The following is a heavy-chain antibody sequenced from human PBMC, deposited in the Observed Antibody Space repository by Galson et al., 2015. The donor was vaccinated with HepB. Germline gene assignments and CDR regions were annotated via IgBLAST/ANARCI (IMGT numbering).Heavy chain of an antibody. CDR3: ARGKGRQVLLDYHYFGMDV. D-gene: IGHD3-3*01. CDR1: GGSFNTYH. V-gene: IGHV4-34*01. CDR2: ITQSGST. J-gene: IGHJ6*01. Sequence: SETLSLTCAVFGGSFNTYHWTWIRQPPGKGLEWIGEITQSGSTHSNHSLKNRVTISVDTSKNQFSLRVRSVTAADTAVYYCARGKGRQVLLDYHYFGMDVWGQGTTVSVSS.